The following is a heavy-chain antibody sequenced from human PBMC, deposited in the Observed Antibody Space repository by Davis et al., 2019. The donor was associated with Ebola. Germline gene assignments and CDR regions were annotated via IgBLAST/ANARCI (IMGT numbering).Heavy chain of an antibody. J-gene: IGHJ6*02. CDR3: ARDFFGIRWLRFNYYGMDV. CDR2: IIRRFGTA. CDR1: GYTFTSYY. D-gene: IGHD5-12*01. Sequence: ASVKVSCKASGYTFTSYYMQWLRQASGRGRVWMGSIIRRFGTANYAQKLQGRVTMTTDTSTSTAYMELRSLRSDDTAVYYCARDFFGIRWLRFNYYGMDVWGQGTTVTVSS. V-gene: IGHV1-18*04.